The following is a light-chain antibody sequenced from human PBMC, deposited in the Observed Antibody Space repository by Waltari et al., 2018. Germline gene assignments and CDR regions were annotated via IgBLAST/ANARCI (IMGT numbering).Light chain of an antibody. CDR2: NAS. V-gene: IGKV3-20*01. CDR3: QQYGTSPAT. CDR1: QSVRSSF. Sequence: EIVLTQSPGTLSLSPGERATVSCRASQSVRSSFLAWYQQKPGQAPRLLIYNASRRATGIPDRISGSGSGTDFTLTISRLEPEDFAIYYCQQYGTSPATFGQGTRLDIK. J-gene: IGKJ5*01.